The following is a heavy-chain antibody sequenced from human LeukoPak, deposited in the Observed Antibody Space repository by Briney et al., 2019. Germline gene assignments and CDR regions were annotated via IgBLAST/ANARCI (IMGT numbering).Heavy chain of an antibody. CDR3: ARGSARGAIIRDDAFDI. V-gene: IGHV1-69*13. D-gene: IGHD3-10*01. J-gene: IGHJ3*02. CDR1: GGTFSSYA. Sequence: SVKVSCKASGGTFSSYAISWVRQAPGQGLEWMGGIIPIFGTANYAQKFQGRVTITADESTSTAYMELSSLRSEDTAVYYCARGSARGAIIRDDAFDIWGQGTMVTVSS. CDR2: IIPIFGTA.